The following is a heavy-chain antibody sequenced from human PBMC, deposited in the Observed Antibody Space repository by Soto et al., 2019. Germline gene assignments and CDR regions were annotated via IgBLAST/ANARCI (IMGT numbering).Heavy chain of an antibody. Sequence: GASVKVSCKASGYTFTSYGISWVRQAPGQGLEWMGWISAYNGNTNYAQKLQGRVTMTTDTSTSTAYMELRSLRSDDTAVYYCARVEYDFWSGYSNWFDPWGQGTLVTVSS. V-gene: IGHV1-18*01. CDR2: ISAYNGNT. CDR1: GYTFTSYG. CDR3: ARVEYDFWSGYSNWFDP. D-gene: IGHD3-3*01. J-gene: IGHJ5*02.